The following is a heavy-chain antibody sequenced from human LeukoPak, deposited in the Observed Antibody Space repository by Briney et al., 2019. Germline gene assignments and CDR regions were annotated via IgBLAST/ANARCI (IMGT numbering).Heavy chain of an antibody. V-gene: IGHV4-61*02. D-gene: IGHD1-26*01. CDR2: IYTSGST. CDR3: ARSGSYGTDY. Sequence: SETLSLTCTVSGGSISSGSYYWSWIRQPAGKGLEWIGRIYTSGSTNYNPSRKSRVPISVDTSKNQFSLKLSSVTAADTAVYYCARSGSYGTDYWGQGTLVTVSS. J-gene: IGHJ4*02. CDR1: GGSISSGSYY.